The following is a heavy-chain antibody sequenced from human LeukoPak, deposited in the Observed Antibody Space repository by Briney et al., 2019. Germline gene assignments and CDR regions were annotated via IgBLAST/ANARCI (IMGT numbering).Heavy chain of an antibody. CDR2: IRYDGSNK. J-gene: IGHJ3*02. Sequence: PGGSLRLSCAASGFTFSSYAMSWVRQAPGKGLEWVAFIRYDGSNKYYADSVKGRFTISRDNSKNTLYLQMNSLRAEDTAVYYCARGASFCGGDCDAFDIWGQGTMVTVSS. CDR1: GFTFSSYA. V-gene: IGHV3-30*02. D-gene: IGHD2-21*02. CDR3: ARGASFCGGDCDAFDI.